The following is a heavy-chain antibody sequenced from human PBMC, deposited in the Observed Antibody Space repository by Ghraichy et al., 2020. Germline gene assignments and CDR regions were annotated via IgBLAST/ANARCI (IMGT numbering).Heavy chain of an antibody. J-gene: IGHJ5*02. CDR3: ARQGCSSTSCPAGGFDP. D-gene: IGHD2-2*01. CDR2: IYPGDSDT. CDR1: GYSFTSYW. V-gene: IGHV5-51*01. Sequence: GESLNISCKGSGYSFTSYWIGWVRQMPGKGLEWMGIIYPGDSDTRYSQSFQGQVTISADKSISTAYLQWSSLKASDTAMYYCARQGCSSTSCPAGGFDPWGQGTLVTVSS.